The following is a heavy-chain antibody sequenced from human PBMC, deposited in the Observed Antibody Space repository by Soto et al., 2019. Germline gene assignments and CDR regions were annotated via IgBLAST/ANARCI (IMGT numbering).Heavy chain of an antibody. CDR2: ISSDGFDI. CDR1: GSSFSTYA. CDR3: AHPRGYGVFDAYEI. J-gene: IGHJ3*02. V-gene: IGHV3-23*01. D-gene: IGHD4-17*01. Sequence: PGGSLRLGCAASGSSFSTYAVSWVRQAPGKGLEGVSAISSDGFDIYYAYSVNGRFTISRDNSKHMLFLQMNSLRTEDTAVYYCAHPRGYGVFDAYEIGGQGAMVTVSS.